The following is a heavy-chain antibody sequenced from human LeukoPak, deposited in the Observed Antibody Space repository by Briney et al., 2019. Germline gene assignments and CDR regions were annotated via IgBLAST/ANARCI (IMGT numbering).Heavy chain of an antibody. CDR1: GYSFTTYG. D-gene: IGHD4-17*01. Sequence: ASVKVSCKASGYSFTTYGISWVRQAPGQGLEWMGWINPHNGNTKYAQKLQGRVTMTTDTSTTTAYMELRSLRSDDTAVYYCARDPRYGDYDWFDPWGQGTLVTVSS. CDR2: INPHNGNT. J-gene: IGHJ5*02. V-gene: IGHV1-18*01. CDR3: ARDPRYGDYDWFDP.